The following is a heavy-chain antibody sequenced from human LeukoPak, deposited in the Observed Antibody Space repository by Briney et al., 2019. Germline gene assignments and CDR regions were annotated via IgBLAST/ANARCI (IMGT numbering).Heavy chain of an antibody. Sequence: SETLSLTCAVYGGSFSGYYWSWIRQPPGKGLEWIGEINHSGSTNCNPSLKSRVTISVDTSKNQFSLKLSSVTAADTAVYYCARGRGYSYGLRPWGQGTLVTVSS. CDR2: INHSGST. CDR1: GGSFSGYY. J-gene: IGHJ5*02. D-gene: IGHD5-18*01. CDR3: ARGRGYSYGLRP. V-gene: IGHV4-34*01.